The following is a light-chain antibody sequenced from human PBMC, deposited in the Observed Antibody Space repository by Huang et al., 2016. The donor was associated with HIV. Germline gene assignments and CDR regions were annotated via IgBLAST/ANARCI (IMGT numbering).Light chain of an antibody. CDR1: QSLLYDDRKTY. Sequence: DIVMTQTPLSLSVTPGQPASMSCNSSQSLLYDDRKTYLYWFHQKPGQSPHLLIYEVSNRLSRVPDRCSGSGSGTDFTLRISRVEAEYVGIYYCMQSKQFPLPFGQGTNVEIK. CDR2: EVS. CDR3: MQSKQFPLP. V-gene: IGKV2D-29*02. J-gene: IGKJ1*01.